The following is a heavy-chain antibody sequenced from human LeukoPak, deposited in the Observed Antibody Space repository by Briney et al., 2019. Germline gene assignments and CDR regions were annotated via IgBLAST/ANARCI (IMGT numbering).Heavy chain of an antibody. Sequence: GGSLRLSCAASGFTFSSHWMSWVRQAPGKGLEWVANIKQDGSEKYYVDSVKGRFTISRDNAKNSLYLQMNSLRAEDTAVYYCASWWELLLYFDYWGQGTLVTVSS. CDR1: GFTFSSHW. J-gene: IGHJ4*02. V-gene: IGHV3-7*02. CDR2: IKQDGSEK. CDR3: ASWWELLLYFDY. D-gene: IGHD1-26*01.